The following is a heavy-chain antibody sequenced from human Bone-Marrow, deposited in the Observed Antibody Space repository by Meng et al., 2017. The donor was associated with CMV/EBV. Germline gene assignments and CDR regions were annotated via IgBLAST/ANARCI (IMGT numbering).Heavy chain of an antibody. D-gene: IGHD6-6*01. Sequence: GGSLRLSCAASGFTFSSYSMNWVRQAPGKGLEWVSSISSSSSYTYYADSVKGRFTISRDNAKNSLYLQMNSLRAEDTAVYYCARDDGSSSHYYYYGMDVWGQGTTVTVSS. J-gene: IGHJ6*02. CDR3: ARDDGSSSHYYYYGMDV. V-gene: IGHV3-21*01. CDR1: GFTFSSYS. CDR2: ISSSSSYT.